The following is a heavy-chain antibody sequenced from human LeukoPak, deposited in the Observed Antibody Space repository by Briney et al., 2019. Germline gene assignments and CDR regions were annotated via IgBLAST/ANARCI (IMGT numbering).Heavy chain of an antibody. V-gene: IGHV4-34*01. CDR2: INHSGIT. CDR1: SGSFSGYY. Sequence: SETLSLTCVVYSGSFSGYYWSWIRQPPGKGLEWIGEINHSGITNYNPSLKSRVTISVDTSKNEFSLKLSSVTAADTAVYYCARVRGVVITSMDYWGQGTLVTVSS. CDR3: ARVRGVVITSMDY. J-gene: IGHJ4*02. D-gene: IGHD3-10*01.